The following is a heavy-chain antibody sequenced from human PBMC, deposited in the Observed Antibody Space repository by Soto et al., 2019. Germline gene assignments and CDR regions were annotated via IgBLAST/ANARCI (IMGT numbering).Heavy chain of an antibody. V-gene: IGHV3-33*01. CDR2: IWYDGSNK. Sequence: ESGGGVVQPGRSLRLSCAASGFTFSSYGMHXVXQAPGKGLEWVAVIWYDGSNKYYADSVKGRFTISRDNSKNTLYLQTNSLRAEDTAVYYCARDNDYYYYMDVWGKGTTVTVSS. J-gene: IGHJ6*03. CDR1: GFTFSSYG. CDR3: ARDNDYYYYMDV.